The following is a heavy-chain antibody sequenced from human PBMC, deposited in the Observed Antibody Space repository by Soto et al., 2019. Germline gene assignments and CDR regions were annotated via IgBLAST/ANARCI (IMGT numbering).Heavy chain of an antibody. CDR2: VYNIGST. D-gene: IGHD2-8*02. Sequence: NPSETLSLTCTISGVSMNNYFWTWIRQPPGKTLEWIGYVYNIGSTKYSPSLKSRVTISADTSKNLFSLKLRSVTAADTAVYYCARSSTGYRFDPWGQGTLVTVSS. CDR1: GVSMNNYF. V-gene: IGHV4-59*01. J-gene: IGHJ5*02. CDR3: ARSSTGYRFDP.